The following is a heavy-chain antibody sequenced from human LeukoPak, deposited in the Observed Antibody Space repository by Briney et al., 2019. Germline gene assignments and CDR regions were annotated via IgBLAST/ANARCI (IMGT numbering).Heavy chain of an antibody. J-gene: IGHJ4*02. CDR3: ARDTGYYDILTGYYAPLDY. CDR1: GYTFTGYY. V-gene: IGHV1-2*02. Sequence: GASVKVSCKASGYTFTGYYMHWVRQAPGQGLEWMGWINPNSGGTNYAQKFQGRVTMTRDTSISTVYMELSRLRSDDTAVYYCARDTGYYDILTGYYAPLDYWGQGTLVTVSS. D-gene: IGHD3-9*01. CDR2: INPNSGGT.